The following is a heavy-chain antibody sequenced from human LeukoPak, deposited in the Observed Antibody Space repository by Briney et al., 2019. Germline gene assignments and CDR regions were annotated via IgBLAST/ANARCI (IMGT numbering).Heavy chain of an antibody. CDR3: APHRFGEPHFEY. J-gene: IGHJ4*02. D-gene: IGHD3-10*01. CDR1: DNSISSFY. CDR2: VYKTVHT. V-gene: IGHV4-59*08. Sequence: SETLSLTCTVSDNSISSFYWSWIRQPPGKGLEWIGFVYKTVHTNYNPSLKSRVAISLEGSKSQVSLRLTSVTAADTAVYYCAPHRFGEPHFEYWGRGTLVSVSS.